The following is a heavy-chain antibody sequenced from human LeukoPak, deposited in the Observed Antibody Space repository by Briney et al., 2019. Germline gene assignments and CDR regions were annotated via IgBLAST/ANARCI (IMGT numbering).Heavy chain of an antibody. D-gene: IGHD3-10*01. Sequence: ASVKVSCKASGGTFSSYAISWVRQAPGQGLEWMGWINPNSGGTNYAQKFQGRVTMTRDTSISTAYMELSRLRSDDTAVYYCARVTMVRGVIPGYWGQGTLVTVSS. CDR3: ARVTMVRGVIPGY. J-gene: IGHJ4*02. CDR2: INPNSGGT. CDR1: GGTFSSYA. V-gene: IGHV1-2*02.